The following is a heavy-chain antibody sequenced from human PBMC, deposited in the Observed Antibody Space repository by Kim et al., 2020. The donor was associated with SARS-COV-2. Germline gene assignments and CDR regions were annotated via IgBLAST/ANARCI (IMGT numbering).Heavy chain of an antibody. CDR3: AGDGSGLLS. J-gene: IGHJ5*02. CDR1: GGSVSSGSYY. D-gene: IGHD3-3*01. V-gene: IGHV4-61*01. Sequence: SETLSLTCTVSGGSVSSGSYYWSWIRQPPGKGLEWIGYIYYSGSTNYNPSLKSRVTISVDTSKNQFSLKLSSVTAADTAVYYCAGDGSGLLSWGQGTLGTVSS. CDR2: IYYSGST.